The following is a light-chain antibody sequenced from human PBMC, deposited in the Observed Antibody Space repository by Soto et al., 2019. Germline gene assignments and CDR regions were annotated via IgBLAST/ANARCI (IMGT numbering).Light chain of an antibody. CDR1: GSDVGAYNF. Sequence: QSALTQPASVSGSPGQSITISCTGTGSDVGAYNFVSWYQQHPGKAPKLMIYDVTNRPSGVSGRFSGSRSGNTASLTISGLRAEDEADYYCSSYTISSTLHVLFGGVTKLTVL. CDR2: DVT. CDR3: SSYTISSTLHVL. V-gene: IGLV2-14*03. J-gene: IGLJ2*01.